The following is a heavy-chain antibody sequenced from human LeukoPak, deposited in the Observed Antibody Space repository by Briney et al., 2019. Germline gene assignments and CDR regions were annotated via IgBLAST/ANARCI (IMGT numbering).Heavy chain of an antibody. CDR1: GGSSSSYF. CDR3: ARGIGGGSRVDY. D-gene: IGHD1-26*01. V-gene: IGHV4-59*01. Sequence: SETLSLTCTVSGGSSSSYFWTWIRQPPGKGLEWIGYIYYTGSTNYNPSLKSRVTISLDTSKNQFSLRLTSATAADTAVYYCARGIGGGSRVDYWGQGTLVTVSS. J-gene: IGHJ4*02. CDR2: IYYTGST.